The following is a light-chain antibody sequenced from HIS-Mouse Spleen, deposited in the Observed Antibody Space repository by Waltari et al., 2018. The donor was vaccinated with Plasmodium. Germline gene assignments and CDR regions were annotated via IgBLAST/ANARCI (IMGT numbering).Light chain of an antibody. CDR1: SSDVGGYHY. V-gene: IGLV2-14*03. CDR2: DVS. CDR3: SSYTSSSTLV. Sequence: LTQPASVSGSPGQSITISCPGTSSDVGGYHYVSWYQQHPGKAPKLMIYDVSNRPSGVSNRFSGSKSGNTASLTISGLQAEDEADYYCSSYTSSSTLVFGGGTKLTVL. J-gene: IGLJ2*01.